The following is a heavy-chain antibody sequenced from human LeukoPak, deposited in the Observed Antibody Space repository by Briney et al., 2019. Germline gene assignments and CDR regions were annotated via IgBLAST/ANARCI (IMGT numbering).Heavy chain of an antibody. Sequence: GGSLRLSCAVSVFTFSDYRRSWVRQAPGKGLEWVANIKEDGREKYYVDSVKGRFAISRDNAKSSLYLQMNSLRVKDTAVYYCARDAIAAGDWGQGTLVTVSS. J-gene: IGHJ4*02. CDR1: VFTFSDYR. CDR3: ARDAIAAGD. V-gene: IGHV3-7*01. D-gene: IGHD6-13*01. CDR2: IKEDGREK.